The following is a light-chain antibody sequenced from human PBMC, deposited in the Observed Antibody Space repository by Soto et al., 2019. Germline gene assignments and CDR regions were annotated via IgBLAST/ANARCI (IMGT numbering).Light chain of an antibody. Sequence: DIQRTQSPSSLSASVGDRVTITCRTSQGINSFLAWYQQKPGKAPKLLIYAASTLQSGVPSRFSGSGSGTDFTLTISSLQTEDFATYYCQQYNNWPPAFGKGTKVDIK. V-gene: IGKV1-9*01. J-gene: IGKJ1*01. CDR2: AAS. CDR3: QQYNNWPPA. CDR1: QGINSF.